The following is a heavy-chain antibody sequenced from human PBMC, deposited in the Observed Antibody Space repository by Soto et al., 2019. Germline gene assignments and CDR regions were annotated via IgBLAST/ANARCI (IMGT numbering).Heavy chain of an antibody. CDR1: GLSFSYFA. CDR2: ISGTAHNT. D-gene: IGHD2-15*01. V-gene: IGHV3-23*01. J-gene: IGHJ5*02. CDR3: EKERLLPGHVNWFDP. Sequence: GSLALSIVGSGLSFSYFAQSWVRHAPGKGLEWVSFISGTAHNTFYADSVKGRFTISRDNSKNSLFLHMSNLRAEDTAVYYCEKERLLPGHVNWFDPWGQGTLVT.